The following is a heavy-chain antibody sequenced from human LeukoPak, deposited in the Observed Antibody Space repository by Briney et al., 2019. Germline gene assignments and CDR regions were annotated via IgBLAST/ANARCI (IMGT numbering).Heavy chain of an antibody. D-gene: IGHD4-23*01. CDR3: ARTTVVTHQFDY. Sequence: GGSLRLSCAASGFTFSSYSMNWVRQAPGKGLEWVSSISSGGDYTYYADSVKGRFTISRDNAKNSLYLHMNSLRAEDTAVYYCARTTVVTHQFDYWGQGTLVTVSS. J-gene: IGHJ4*02. CDR1: GFTFSSYS. CDR2: ISSGGDYT. V-gene: IGHV3-21*01.